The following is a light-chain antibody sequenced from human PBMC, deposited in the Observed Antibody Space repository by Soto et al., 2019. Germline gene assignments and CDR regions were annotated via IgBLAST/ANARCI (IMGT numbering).Light chain of an antibody. CDR1: QGISSY. CDR2: AAS. CDR3: QQYYSYPPWT. Sequence: IQMTQSPSSFSASTGDRVTITCRASQGISSYLAWYQQTPGKAPKLLIYAASTLQSGVPSRFSGSGSGTDFTLTISCLQSEDFATYSCQQYYSYPPWTFGQGTKVDIK. J-gene: IGKJ1*01. V-gene: IGKV1-8*01.